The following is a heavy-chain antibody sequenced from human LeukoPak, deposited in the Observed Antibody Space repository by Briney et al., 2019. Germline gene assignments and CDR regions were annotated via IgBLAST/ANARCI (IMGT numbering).Heavy chain of an antibody. CDR3: ARDDTYRSSFDY. CDR2: IYSGGST. D-gene: IGHD6-13*01. Sequence: GGSLRLSCAASGFTVSSNYMSWVRQAPGKGLEWVSVIYSGGSTYYADSVKGRFTISRDNSKNTLYLQMNSLRAEDTAVYYCARDDTYRSSFDYWGQGTLVTVSS. J-gene: IGHJ4*02. CDR1: GFTVSSNY. V-gene: IGHV3-53*01.